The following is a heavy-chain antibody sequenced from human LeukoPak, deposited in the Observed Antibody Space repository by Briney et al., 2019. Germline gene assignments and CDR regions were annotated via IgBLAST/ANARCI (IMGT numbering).Heavy chain of an antibody. CDR2: IHPDDSDT. V-gene: IGHV5-51*01. J-gene: IGHJ4*02. Sequence: GESLKISCKGSGYSFTNYWIGWVRQMPGKGPEWMGIIHPDDSDTRYNPSFQGQVTISADKSISTAYLQWSSLKASDTAIYYCARGIAAAAVTKFDYWGQGTLVTVSS. CDR1: GYSFTNYW. CDR3: ARGIAAAAVTKFDY. D-gene: IGHD6-13*01.